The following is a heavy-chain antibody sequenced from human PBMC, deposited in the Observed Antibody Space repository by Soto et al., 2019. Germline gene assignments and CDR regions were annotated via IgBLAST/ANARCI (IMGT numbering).Heavy chain of an antibody. CDR1: GGSVNSGIYY. D-gene: IGHD2-15*01. J-gene: IGHJ2*01. CDR2: IYYSGTT. CDR3: ARVIGVSPDNSWFFDL. Sequence: QVQLQESGPGLVKPSETLSLTCTVSGGSVNSGIYYWSWIRQSPGKGLEWIGYIYYSGTTIYNPSLKSRVTISVDTSKNHFSLKLSSVTAADTAVYYCARVIGVSPDNSWFFDLWGRGTLVTVSS. V-gene: IGHV4-61*03.